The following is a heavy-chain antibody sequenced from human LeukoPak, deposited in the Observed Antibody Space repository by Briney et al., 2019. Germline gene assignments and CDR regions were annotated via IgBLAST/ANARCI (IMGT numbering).Heavy chain of an antibody. D-gene: IGHD1-7*01. CDR2: IRSKTHSYAT. CDR3: TRRSIAPTTTEDY. Sequence: GGSLKLSCAASGFNFSASAMHWVRQASGKGLEWVGRIRSKTHSYATTYAASVTGRFSISRDDSKNTAYLQMSSLTTEDTAVYYCTRRSIAPTTTEDYWGQGTLVTVSS. CDR1: GFNFSASA. J-gene: IGHJ4*02. V-gene: IGHV3-73*01.